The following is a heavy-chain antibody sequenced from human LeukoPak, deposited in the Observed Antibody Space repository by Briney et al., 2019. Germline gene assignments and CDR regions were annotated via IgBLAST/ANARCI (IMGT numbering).Heavy chain of an antibody. CDR3: ARTIAARDETQLFDY. CDR2: IYYSGST. Sequence: KPSETLSLTCTVSGGSISSYYWSWIRQPPGKGLEWTGYIYYSGSTNYNPSLKSRVTISVDTSKNQFSLKLSSVTAADTAVYYCARTIAARDETQLFDYWGQGTLVTVSS. D-gene: IGHD6-6*01. J-gene: IGHJ4*02. CDR1: GGSISSYY. V-gene: IGHV4-59*08.